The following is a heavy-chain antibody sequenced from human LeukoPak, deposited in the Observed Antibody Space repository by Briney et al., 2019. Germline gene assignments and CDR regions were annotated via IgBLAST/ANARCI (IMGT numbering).Heavy chain of an antibody. D-gene: IGHD3-22*01. CDR1: GGTFISYA. CDR2: IIPIFGTA. Sequence: SVKVSCKASGGTFISYAISWVRQAPGQGLEWMGGIIPIFGTANYAQKFQGRVTITADESTSTAYMELSSLRSEDTAVYYCASKYYYDSSGYYYFDYWGQGTLVTVSS. CDR3: ASKYYYDSSGYYYFDY. J-gene: IGHJ4*02. V-gene: IGHV1-69*13.